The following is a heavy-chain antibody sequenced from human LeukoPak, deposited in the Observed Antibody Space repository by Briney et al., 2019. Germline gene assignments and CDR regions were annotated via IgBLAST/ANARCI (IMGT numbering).Heavy chain of an antibody. Sequence: SETLSLTCTVSGGSISSSSYYWGWIRQPPGKGLEWIGSIYYSGSTYYNPSLKSRVTKSVDTSKNQFSLKLSSVTAADTAVYYCAKLLTIFGVVIDAFDIWGQGTMVTVSS. D-gene: IGHD3-3*01. CDR2: IYYSGST. CDR3: AKLLTIFGVVIDAFDI. V-gene: IGHV4-39*07. CDR1: GGSISSSSYY. J-gene: IGHJ3*02.